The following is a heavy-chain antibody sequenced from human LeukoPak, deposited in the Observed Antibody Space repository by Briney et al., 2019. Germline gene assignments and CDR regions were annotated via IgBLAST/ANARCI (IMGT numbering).Heavy chain of an antibody. Sequence: GGPLRLSCAASGFTVSSSYMTWVRQAPGKGLEWVSVIYNGGGTYYADSVKGRFTISSDNSRNTLLLLMNSLRAEDTAVYYCARDSFYTYALDYWGRGTLVTVSS. CDR3: ARDSFYTYALDY. CDR2: IYNGGGT. J-gene: IGHJ4*02. CDR1: GFTVSSSY. V-gene: IGHV3-53*01. D-gene: IGHD5-18*01.